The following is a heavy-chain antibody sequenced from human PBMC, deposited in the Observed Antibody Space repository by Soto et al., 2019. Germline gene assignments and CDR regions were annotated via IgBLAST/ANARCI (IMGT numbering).Heavy chain of an antibody. D-gene: IGHD2-8*01. J-gene: IGHJ5*02. CDR1: GFMFENYA. V-gene: IGHV3-23*01. CDR3: AKGKSENGVDWLDP. Sequence: GGSLRLSCAASGFMFENYAMIWVRQAPGKGLEWVATVRGNSYGAYYADSVRGRFIISRGNSKNTMSLQLNSLRDDDTAIYYCAKGKSENGVDWLDPWGPGTLVTVSS. CDR2: VRGNSYGA.